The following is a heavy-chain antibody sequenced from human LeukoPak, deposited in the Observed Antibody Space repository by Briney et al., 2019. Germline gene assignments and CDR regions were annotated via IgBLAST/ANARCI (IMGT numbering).Heavy chain of an antibody. CDR1: GLIFDNYA. Sequence: GGSLRLSCAAPGLIFDNYAIHWARQAPGKGLEWVSLISGDGGSTFYADSVRGRFTISRDNTRKSLSLQMSSLRSEDTALYYCARDSETSGWYDCWGQGTLVTVSS. CDR2: ISGDGGST. V-gene: IGHV3-43*02. D-gene: IGHD1-26*01. J-gene: IGHJ5*01. CDR3: ARDSETSGWYDC.